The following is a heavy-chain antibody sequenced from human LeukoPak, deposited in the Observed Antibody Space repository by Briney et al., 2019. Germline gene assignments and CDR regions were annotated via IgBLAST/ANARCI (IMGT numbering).Heavy chain of an antibody. D-gene: IGHD3-22*01. CDR3: ARVLITMIVVDYFDY. V-gene: IGHV1-2*02. Sequence: ASVKVSCKASGYTFTGYYMHWVRQAPGQGLEWMGRINPNSGGTNYAQKFQGRVTMTRDTSISTAYMELSRLRSDDTAVYYCARVLITMIVVDYFDYWGQGTLVTVSS. CDR1: GYTFTGYY. J-gene: IGHJ4*02. CDR2: INPNSGGT.